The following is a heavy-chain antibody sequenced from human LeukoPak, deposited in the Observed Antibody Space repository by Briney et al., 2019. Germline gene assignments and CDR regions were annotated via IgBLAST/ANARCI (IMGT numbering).Heavy chain of an antibody. CDR1: GGSISSTSYY. V-gene: IGHV4-39*07. CDR3: ARGLPSGYESYGMDV. Sequence: SETLSPTCTVSGGSISSTSYYWGWIRQPPGKGLEWIGSIYYTGSTYYNPSLKSRVTLSVDTSKKQFSLKLSSVTAADTAVYYCARGLPSGYESYGMDVWGQGTTVTVSS. D-gene: IGHD5-12*01. CDR2: IYYTGST. J-gene: IGHJ6*02.